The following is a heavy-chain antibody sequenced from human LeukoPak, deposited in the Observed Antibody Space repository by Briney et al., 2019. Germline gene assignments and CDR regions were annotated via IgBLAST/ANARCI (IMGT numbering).Heavy chain of an antibody. D-gene: IGHD4-11*01. V-gene: IGHV3-48*03. CDR2: IKRDAKSI. CDR1: GFIFSPFD. CDR3: TVTWGRYCMDV. Sequence: GGPVTLPCAPSGFIFSPFDRSGPRRARGRGREGVPNIKRDAKSIYSADSVGGRFPIPRDNDKDSLYLEMNSLRAEDTAVYYCTVTWGRYCMDVWGKGGTVTVSS. J-gene: IGHJ6*03.